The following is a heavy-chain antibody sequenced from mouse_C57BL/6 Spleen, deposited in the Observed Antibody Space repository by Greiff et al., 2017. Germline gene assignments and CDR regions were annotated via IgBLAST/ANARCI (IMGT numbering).Heavy chain of an antibody. J-gene: IGHJ3*01. CDR3: ARLDYGNPFAY. Sequence: EVQLQQSGPELVKPGASVKISCKASGYTFTDYYMNWVKQSHGQSLEWIGDINPNNGGTSYNQKFKGKATLTVDKSSSTAYMELRSLTSEDSAVYYCARLDYGNPFAYWGQGTLVTVSA. V-gene: IGHV1-26*01. CDR2: INPNNGGT. CDR1: GYTFTDYY. D-gene: IGHD2-1*01.